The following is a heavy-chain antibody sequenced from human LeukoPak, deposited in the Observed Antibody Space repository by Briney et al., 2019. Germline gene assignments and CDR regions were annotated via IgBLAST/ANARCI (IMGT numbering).Heavy chain of an antibody. CDR3: ATIGGSYCSSDAFDI. V-gene: IGHV4-59*01. D-gene: IGHD1-26*01. Sequence: PSETLSLTCTVSGGSISSYYWSWIRQPPGKGLEWIGYIYYSGSTNYNPSLKSRVTISVDTSKNQFSLKLSSVTAADTAVYYCATIGGSYCSSDAFDIWGQGTMVTVSS. J-gene: IGHJ3*02. CDR1: GGSISSYY. CDR2: IYYSGST.